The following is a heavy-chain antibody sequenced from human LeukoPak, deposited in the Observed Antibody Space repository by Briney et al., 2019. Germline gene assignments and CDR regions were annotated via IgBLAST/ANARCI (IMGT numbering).Heavy chain of an antibody. Sequence: SVKVSCKASGGTFSSYAISWVRQAPGQGLEWMGGIIPIFGTANYAQKFQGRVTITADESTITAYMELSSLRSEDTAVYYCARGAYYDSSGYYPFDYWGQGTLVTVSS. D-gene: IGHD3-22*01. CDR2: IIPIFGTA. CDR3: ARGAYYDSSGYYPFDY. J-gene: IGHJ4*02. CDR1: GGTFSSYA. V-gene: IGHV1-69*13.